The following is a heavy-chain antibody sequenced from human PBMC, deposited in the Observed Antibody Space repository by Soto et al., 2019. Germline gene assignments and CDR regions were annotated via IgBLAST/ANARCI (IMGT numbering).Heavy chain of an antibody. J-gene: IGHJ4*02. D-gene: IGHD6-6*01. V-gene: IGHV4-30-2*01. CDR1: GGSISSGGYS. CDR3: AADKYSRIDY. Sequence: SETLSLTCAVSGGSISSGGYSWSWIRQPPGKGLEWIGYIYHSGSTYYNPSLKSRVTISVDRSKNQFSLKLSSVTAADTAVYYWAADKYSRIDYWGQGTLVTVSA. CDR2: IYHSGST.